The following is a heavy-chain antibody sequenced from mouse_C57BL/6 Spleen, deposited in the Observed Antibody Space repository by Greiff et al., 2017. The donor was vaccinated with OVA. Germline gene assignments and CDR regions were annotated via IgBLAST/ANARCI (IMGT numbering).Heavy chain of an antibody. D-gene: IGHD1-1*01. CDR2: ISSGSSTI. V-gene: IGHV5-17*01. Sequence: EVKLVESGGGLVKPGGSLKLSCAASGFTFSDYGMHWVRQAPEKGLEWVAYISSGSSTIYYADTVKGRFTISRDNAKNTLFLQMTSLRSEDTAMYYCARFTTVVPYAMDYWGQGTSVTVSS. CDR1: GFTFSDYG. J-gene: IGHJ4*01. CDR3: ARFTTVVPYAMDY.